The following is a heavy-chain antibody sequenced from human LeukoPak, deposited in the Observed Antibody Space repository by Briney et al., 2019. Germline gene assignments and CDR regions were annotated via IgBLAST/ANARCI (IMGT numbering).Heavy chain of an antibody. J-gene: IGHJ4*02. CDR1: GYTFTSYG. CDR2: ISAYNGNT. D-gene: IGHD3-10*01. Sequence: SVKVSCKASGYTFTSYGISWVRQAPGQGLEWMGWISAYNGNTNYAQKLQGRVTMTTDTSTSTAYMELRSLRSDDTAVYYCARERITMVRGPLIDYWGQGTLVTVSS. V-gene: IGHV1-18*01. CDR3: ARERITMVRGPLIDY.